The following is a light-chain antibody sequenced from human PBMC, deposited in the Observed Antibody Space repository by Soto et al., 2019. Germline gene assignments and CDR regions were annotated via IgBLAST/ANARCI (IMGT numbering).Light chain of an antibody. J-gene: IGKJ5*01. CDR3: HQYGTFPIT. V-gene: IGKV3-20*01. CDR2: GAS. CDR1: QSVTSNY. Sequence: IVMAHSPATLSVSPGEIATLSFRASQSVTSNYLAWYQQKPGQAPRLLISGASSRAAGISDKFSGSGSGTDFTLTISRLEPEDFAVYFCHQYGTFPITFGQGTRLEIK.